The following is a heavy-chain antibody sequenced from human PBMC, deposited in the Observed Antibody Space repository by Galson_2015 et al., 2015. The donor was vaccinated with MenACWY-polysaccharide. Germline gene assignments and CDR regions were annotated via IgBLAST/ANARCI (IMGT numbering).Heavy chain of an antibody. V-gene: IGHV3-74*01. CDR2: INSDASGT. CDR1: GFTFSNCW. D-gene: IGHD1-1*01. CDR3: ARLTIELGHEY. J-gene: IGHJ4*02. Sequence: SLRLSCAASGFTFSNCWMHWVRQAPGKGPVWVSRINSDASGTDYADSVRGRFTISRDNAKNTLYLQMNSLRAEDTAVYYCARLTIELGHEYWGQGALVTVSA.